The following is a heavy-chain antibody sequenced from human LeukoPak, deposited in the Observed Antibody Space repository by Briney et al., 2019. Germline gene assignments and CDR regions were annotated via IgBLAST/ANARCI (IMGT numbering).Heavy chain of an antibody. CDR1: GFTVGNTY. Sequence: PGRSLRLSRAASGFTVGNTYMRGVRQAPGKGLEWVSVIHDGGTTYYEASVEGRFTIARDNSRNTLSLQMNSLTAEDTAVYYCARIGSPGVAYYGMDVWGQGTTVTVSS. CDR2: IHDGGTT. CDR3: ARIGSPGVAYYGMDV. D-gene: IGHD3-3*01. V-gene: IGHV3-66*02. J-gene: IGHJ6*02.